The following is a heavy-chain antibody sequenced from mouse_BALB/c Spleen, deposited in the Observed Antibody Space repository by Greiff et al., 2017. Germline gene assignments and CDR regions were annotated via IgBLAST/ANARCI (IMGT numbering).Heavy chain of an antibody. D-gene: IGHD2-4*01. J-gene: IGHJ3*01. CDR2: ISSGSSTI. CDR3: ARGHYDYAWFAY. CDR1: GFTFSSFG. Sequence: DVKLVESGGGLVQPGGSRKLSCAASGFTFSSFGMHWVRQAPEKGLEWVAYISSGSSTIYYADTVKGRFTISRDNPKNTLFLQMTSLRSEDTAMYYCARGHYDYAWFAYWGQGTLVTVSA. V-gene: IGHV5-17*02.